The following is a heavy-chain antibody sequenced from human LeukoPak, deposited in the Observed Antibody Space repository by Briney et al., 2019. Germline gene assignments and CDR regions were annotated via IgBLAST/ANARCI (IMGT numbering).Heavy chain of an antibody. CDR1: GFTFSSYW. J-gene: IGHJ4*02. D-gene: IGHD5-18*01. CDR2: IKQDGSEK. V-gene: IGHV3-7*01. CDR3: AKEPKSRGYTYEAYLDL. Sequence: GGSLRLSCAASGFTFSSYWMSWVRQAPGKGLEWVANIKQDGSEKYYVDSVKGRFTISRDNAKNSLYLQMNSLRAEDTAVYFCAKEPKSRGYTYEAYLDLWGLGTLVSVSA.